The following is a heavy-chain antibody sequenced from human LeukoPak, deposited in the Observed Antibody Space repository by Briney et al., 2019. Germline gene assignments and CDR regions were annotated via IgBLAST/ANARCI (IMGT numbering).Heavy chain of an antibody. J-gene: IGHJ5*02. CDR2: ISTYNGDT. D-gene: IGHD4-23*01. V-gene: IGHV1-18*01. CDR3: AREWYGGNPYNWFDP. Sequence: ASVKVSCKASGYTFTDYAINWVRQAPGQGLEWMGWISTYNGDTNYAQKVQGRVTMTTDTSTSTAYMELWSLRSDDTAVYYCAREWYGGNPYNWFDPWGQGTLVTVSS. CDR1: GYTFTDYA.